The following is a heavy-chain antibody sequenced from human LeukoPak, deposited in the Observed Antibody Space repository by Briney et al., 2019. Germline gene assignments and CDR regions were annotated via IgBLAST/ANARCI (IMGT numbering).Heavy chain of an antibody. D-gene: IGHD4-17*01. CDR1: GGSIRSTSYY. CDR3: ARVQPMSDYDA. Sequence: SETLSLTCTVSGGSIRSTSYYWGWIRQPPGKGLEWIGSIYHSGSTNYNPSLKSRVTISVDKSKNQFSLKLSSVTAADTAVYYCARVQPMSDYDAWGQGTLVTVSS. CDR2: IYHSGST. J-gene: IGHJ5*02. V-gene: IGHV4-39*07.